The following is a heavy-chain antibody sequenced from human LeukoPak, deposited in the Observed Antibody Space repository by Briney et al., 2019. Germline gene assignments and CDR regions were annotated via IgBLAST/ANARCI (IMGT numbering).Heavy chain of an antibody. CDR2: ISNSGNNI. Sequence: KTGGSLRLXCAASGFTFSDYYMSWSRQAPGKGLEWVSYISNSGNNIYYADSVKGRFTISRDNAKNSLYLQMNSLRAEDTALYYCARVRSMINAWGSYRKHRYYFDYWGQGTLVTVSS. V-gene: IGHV3-11*01. J-gene: IGHJ4*02. CDR1: GFTFSDYY. D-gene: IGHD3-16*02. CDR3: ARVRSMINAWGSYRKHRYYFDY.